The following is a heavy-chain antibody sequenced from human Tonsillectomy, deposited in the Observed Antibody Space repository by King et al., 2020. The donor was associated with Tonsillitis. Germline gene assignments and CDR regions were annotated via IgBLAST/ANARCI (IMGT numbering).Heavy chain of an antibody. Sequence: VQLVESGGGLVKPGGSLRLSCAASGFTFSNAWMSWVRQAPGKGLEWVGRIKSKTDGGTTDYAAPVKGRFTISRDDSKNTLYLQMNSLKTEDTAVYYCTTEIGGGDYVWGSYEVYYWGQGTLVTVSS. CDR2: IKSKTDGGTT. CDR1: GFTFSNAW. J-gene: IGHJ4*02. D-gene: IGHD3-16*01. V-gene: IGHV3-15*01. CDR3: TTEIGGGDYVWGSYEVYY.